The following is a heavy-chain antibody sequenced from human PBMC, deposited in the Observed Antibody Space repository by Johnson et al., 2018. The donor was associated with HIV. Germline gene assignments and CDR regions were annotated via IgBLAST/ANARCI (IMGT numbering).Heavy chain of an antibody. CDR1: GFTFSSYA. D-gene: IGHD1-1*01. J-gene: IGHJ3*02. Sequence: QMLLVESGGGVVQPGRSLRLSCAASGFTFSSYAMHWVRQAPGKGLEWVAVISYDGSNKYYADSVKGRFTISRDNSKNTLYLQMNSPTAEDTAVYYCARESLTTSDAFDMWGQGTMVTVS. CDR2: ISYDGSNK. CDR3: ARESLTTSDAFDM. V-gene: IGHV3-30-3*01.